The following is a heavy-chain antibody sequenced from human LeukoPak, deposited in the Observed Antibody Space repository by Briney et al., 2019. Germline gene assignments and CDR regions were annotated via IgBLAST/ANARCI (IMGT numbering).Heavy chain of an antibody. CDR3: ARGSHYYDSSGRPGRHFQN. V-gene: IGHV3-21*04. Sequence: GGSLRLSCAASGFTFSSYSMTWVRQAPGKGLEWVSAISGSGSTIYYADSVKGRFTISRDNAKNSLYLQMNSLRAEDTAVYYCARGSHYYDSSGRPGRHFQNWGQGTLVTVSS. CDR1: GFTFSSYS. D-gene: IGHD3-22*01. J-gene: IGHJ1*01. CDR2: ISGSGSTI.